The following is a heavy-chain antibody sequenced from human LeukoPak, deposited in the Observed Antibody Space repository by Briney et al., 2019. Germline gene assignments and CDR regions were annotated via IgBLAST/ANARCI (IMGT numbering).Heavy chain of an antibody. CDR3: ARGGYCSGGRCYGGDY. CDR1: GFTFSTYS. CDR2: INREPGTI. Sequence: GGSLRLSCAASGFTFSTYSMNWVRQVPGKGLEWVSHINREPGTIYYADSVEGRFTVSRNNAKNSMYLQMNSLRPEDTSVYYCARGGYCSGGRCYGGDYWGQGTLVTVSS. V-gene: IGHV3-48*01. D-gene: IGHD2-15*01. J-gene: IGHJ4*02.